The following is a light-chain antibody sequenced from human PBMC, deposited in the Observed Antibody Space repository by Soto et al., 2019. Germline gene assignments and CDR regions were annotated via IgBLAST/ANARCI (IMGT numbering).Light chain of an antibody. CDR1: SSNIGAGYD. J-gene: IGLJ1*01. Sequence: QSVLTQPPSVSGATGQRVTISCTGSSSNIGAGYDVHWYQQFPGTAPKLLIYNNNNRPSGVPDRFSGSKSGTSASLAITGLQAEDEADYYCQSYDSSLSGYIFGTGTKLTVL. CDR3: QSYDSSLSGYI. CDR2: NNN. V-gene: IGLV1-40*01.